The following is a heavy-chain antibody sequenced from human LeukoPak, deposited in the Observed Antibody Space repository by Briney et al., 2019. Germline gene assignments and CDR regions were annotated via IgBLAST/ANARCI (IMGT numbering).Heavy chain of an antibody. V-gene: IGHV3-23*01. CDR3: AKYYDFWSGHYYMDV. J-gene: IGHJ6*03. CDR1: GFTFSSYW. CDR2: ISGSGGGT. D-gene: IGHD3-3*01. Sequence: GGSLRLSCAASGFTFSSYWMSWVRQAPGKGLEWVSAISGSGGGTYYADSVKGRFTISRDNSKNTLYLQMNSLRAEDTAVYYCAKYYDFWSGHYYMDVWGKGTTVTVSS.